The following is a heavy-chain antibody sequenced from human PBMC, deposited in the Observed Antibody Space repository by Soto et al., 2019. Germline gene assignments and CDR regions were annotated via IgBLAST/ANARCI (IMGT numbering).Heavy chain of an antibody. Sequence: QVQLVQSGAEVKKPGSSVNVSCKASGGTFSSYAISWVRQAPGQGLEWMGGIIPIFGTANYAQKFQGRVTITADESTSTAYMELSSLRAEDTAVYYCARVCSGGSCYSRGSRSDYYYGMDVWGQGTTVTVSS. CDR2: IIPIFGTA. CDR1: GGTFSSYA. D-gene: IGHD2-15*01. J-gene: IGHJ6*02. V-gene: IGHV1-69*01. CDR3: ARVCSGGSCYSRGSRSDYYYGMDV.